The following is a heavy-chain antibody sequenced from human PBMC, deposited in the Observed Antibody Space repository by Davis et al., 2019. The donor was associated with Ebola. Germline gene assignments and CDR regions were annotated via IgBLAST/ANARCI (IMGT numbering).Heavy chain of an antibody. CDR1: GYTFTRYW. D-gene: IGHD3-22*01. V-gene: IGHV5-51*01. CDR2: IYPGDSDT. J-gene: IGHJ4*02. CDR3: ARAPYYYDVSGFYGDY. Sequence: VESLKISCQASGYTFTRYWIVWVRQMPGKGLEWMGIIYPGDSDTRYSPSFLGQVIFSADKSISTAYLQWSSLKASDTATYYCARAPYYYDVSGFYGDYWGQGTLVTVSS.